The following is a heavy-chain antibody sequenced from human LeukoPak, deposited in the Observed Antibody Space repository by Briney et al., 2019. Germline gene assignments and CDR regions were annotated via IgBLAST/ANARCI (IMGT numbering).Heavy chain of an antibody. J-gene: IGHJ4*02. D-gene: IGHD2-15*01. Sequence: GGSLRLSCAASGFAFSTYAMQWVRQAPEKGLEYVSGISGNGDTIYYADSVKGRFTMSRDNSRNTLYLQMNSLRAEDTAVYYCAKEERRAAAKDIVVVVAAFPFDYWGQGTLVTVSS. V-gene: IGHV3-64*02. CDR3: AKEERRAAAKDIVVVVAAFPFDY. CDR1: GFAFSTYA. CDR2: ISGNGDTI.